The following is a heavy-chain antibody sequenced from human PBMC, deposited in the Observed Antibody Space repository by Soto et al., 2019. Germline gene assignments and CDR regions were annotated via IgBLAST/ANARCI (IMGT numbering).Heavy chain of an antibody. V-gene: IGHV4-59*01. Sequence: QVQLQESGPGLVKPSETLSLTCTVSGGSISPYYWSWIRQPPGKGLEWIGYVYYSGNTNYNPSLESRVTISVDTSRNRFSLNLTSGTAADTAVYYCARKGAAASYAHYYMDVWGRGTAVTVSS. CDR2: VYYSGNT. CDR3: ARKGAAASYAHYYMDV. J-gene: IGHJ6*03. D-gene: IGHD6-13*01. CDR1: GGSISPYY.